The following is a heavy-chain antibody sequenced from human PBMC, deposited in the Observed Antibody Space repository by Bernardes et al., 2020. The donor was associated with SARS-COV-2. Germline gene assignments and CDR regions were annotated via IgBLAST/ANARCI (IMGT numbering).Heavy chain of an antibody. D-gene: IGHD2-2*01. CDR1: GDSISSGGYY. Sequence: SEPLSLTCTVSGDSISSGGYYWSWLRQHPGKGLEWIGYIYYTGNTYYNPSLKGRVTISVDTSENQFSLKLNSVTAADTAVYYCARVGIAVVVMDVWGQGTTVTVSS. CDR2: IYYTGNT. J-gene: IGHJ6*02. CDR3: ARVGIAVVVMDV. V-gene: IGHV4-31*03.